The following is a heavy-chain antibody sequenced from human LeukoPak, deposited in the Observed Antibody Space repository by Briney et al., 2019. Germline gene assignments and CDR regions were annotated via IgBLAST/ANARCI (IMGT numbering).Heavy chain of an antibody. CDR3: GRDGKYGYRNAFDI. CDR1: GYTFTSYY. Sequence: ASVTVSFKASGYTFTSYYMHWVRQAPGQGLEWMGIINPSGGSTRYAQQFQGRVTMTRDTSTSTVYMELSSLRSEDAAVYCCGRDGKYGYRNAFDIWGQGTMVTVSS. CDR2: INPSGGST. J-gene: IGHJ3*02. V-gene: IGHV1-46*01. D-gene: IGHD4-17*01.